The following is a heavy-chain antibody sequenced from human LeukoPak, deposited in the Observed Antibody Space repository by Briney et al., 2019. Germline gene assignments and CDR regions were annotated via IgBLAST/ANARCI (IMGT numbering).Heavy chain of an antibody. Sequence: QPGGSLRLSCAASGFTFSSYAMTWVRQAPGKGLDWVATITASGSSTFHADSVKGRFTISRDNSKNTLYLLVDSLRAEDTAVYYCAKDRECSGGSCYIRGFDYWGQGTLVTVSS. J-gene: IGHJ4*02. CDR1: GFTFSSYA. D-gene: IGHD2-15*01. V-gene: IGHV3-23*01. CDR2: ITASGSST. CDR3: AKDRECSGGSCYIRGFDY.